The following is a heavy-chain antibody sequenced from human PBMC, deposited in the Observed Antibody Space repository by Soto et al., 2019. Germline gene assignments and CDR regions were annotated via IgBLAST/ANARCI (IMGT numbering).Heavy chain of an antibody. CDR2: ISGSGTNT. Sequence: EVRLLESGGGLIQPGGSLRLSCAASGFTFSSYVMSWVRQAPGTGLEWVSGISGSGTNTYYADSVKGRFTIARDNSKITLYLQMTSLRAEDTAEYYCAKDNSTYSCYNSLDYWGEVTLVTVSS. CDR3: AKDNSTYSCYNSLDY. V-gene: IGHV3-23*01. J-gene: IGHJ4*02. D-gene: IGHD5-12*01. CDR1: GFTFSSYV.